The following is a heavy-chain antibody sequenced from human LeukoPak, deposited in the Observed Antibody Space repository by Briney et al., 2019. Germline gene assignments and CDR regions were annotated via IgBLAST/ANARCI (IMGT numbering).Heavy chain of an antibody. J-gene: IGHJ4*02. CDR2: IYYSGRT. D-gene: IGHD6-19*01. CDR3: ARETSGWSQRGGYYFDY. CDR1: GGSISSYY. V-gene: IGHV4-59*12. Sequence: PSETLSLTCTVSGGSISSYYWSWIRQPPGKGLEWIGYIYYSGRTNYNPSLKSRVTISVDTSKNQFSLKLSSVTAADTAVYYCARETSGWSQRGGYYFDYWGQGTLVTVSS.